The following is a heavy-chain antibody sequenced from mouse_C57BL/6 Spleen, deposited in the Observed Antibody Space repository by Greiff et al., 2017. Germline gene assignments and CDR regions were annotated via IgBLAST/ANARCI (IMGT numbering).Heavy chain of an antibody. J-gene: IGHJ4*01. D-gene: IGHD1-1*01. V-gene: IGHV5-15*01. CDR1: GFTFSDYG. CDR2: ISNLAYSI. CDR3: ARGGLLRGYYAMDY. Sequence: DVHLVESGGGLVQPGGSLKLSCAASGFTFSDYGMAWVRQAPRKGPEWVAFISNLAYSIYYADTVTGRFTISRENAKNTLYLEMSSLRSEDTAMYDCARGGLLRGYYAMDYWGQGTSVTVSS.